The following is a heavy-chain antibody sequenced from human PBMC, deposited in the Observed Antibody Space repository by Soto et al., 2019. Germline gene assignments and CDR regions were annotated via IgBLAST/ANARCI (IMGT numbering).Heavy chain of an antibody. D-gene: IGHD3-3*01. CDR1: EFPFSHYW. CDR2: ISGSGGST. Sequence: GGSLRLSCAASEFPFSHYWMSWVRQAPGKGLEWVSAISGSGGSTYYADSVKGRFTISRDNSKNTLYLQMNSLRVEDTAVYYCAKDLYDFWPNGGMDVWGQGTTVTVSS. J-gene: IGHJ6*02. V-gene: IGHV3-23*01. CDR3: AKDLYDFWPNGGMDV.